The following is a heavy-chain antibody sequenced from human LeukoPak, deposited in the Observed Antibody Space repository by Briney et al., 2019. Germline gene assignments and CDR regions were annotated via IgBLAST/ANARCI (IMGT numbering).Heavy chain of an antibody. D-gene: IGHD3/OR15-3a*01. CDR1: GFTFSSSA. J-gene: IGHJ4*02. CDR3: AREIGWTGPSTYFDY. CDR2: ISGSGSGGST. V-gene: IGHV3-23*01. Sequence: GGSLRLSCAASGFTFSSSAMSWVRQAPGKGLEWVSNISGSGSGGSTYYADSVKGRFTISRDNAKNSLYLQMNSLRAEDTAVYYCAREIGWTGPSTYFDYWGQGTLVTVSS.